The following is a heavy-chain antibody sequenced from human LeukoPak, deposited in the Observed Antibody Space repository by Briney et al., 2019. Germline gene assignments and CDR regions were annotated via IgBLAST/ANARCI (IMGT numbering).Heavy chain of an antibody. V-gene: IGHV4-59*08. D-gene: IGHD3-16*01. Sequence: SETLSLTCTVSGGSISSYYWSWIRQPPGKGLEWIGYIYSSGSTNYNPSLKSRVTISVDTSKNHFSLKLSSVTAADTAVYYCARLNPGYVTAPHDSWGQGMLVTVSS. J-gene: IGHJ5*01. CDR2: IYSSGST. CDR1: GGSISSYY. CDR3: ARLNPGYVTAPHDS.